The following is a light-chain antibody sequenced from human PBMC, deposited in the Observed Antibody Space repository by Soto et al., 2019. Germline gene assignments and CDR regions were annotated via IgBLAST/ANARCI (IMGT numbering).Light chain of an antibody. CDR3: AVWDDSLNGWV. Sequence: QTVVTQPPSASGTPGQRVTISCSGSSPNIGTNAVNWCQQLPGTAPRLLIYSNDQRPPGVPDRFSGSKSGTSASLAISGLQSEDEADYFCAVWDDSLNGWVFGGGTKLTVL. J-gene: IGLJ3*02. V-gene: IGLV1-44*01. CDR1: SPNIGTNA. CDR2: SND.